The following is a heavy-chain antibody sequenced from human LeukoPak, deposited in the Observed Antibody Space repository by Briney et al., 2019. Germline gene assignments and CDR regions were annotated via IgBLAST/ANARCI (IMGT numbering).Heavy chain of an antibody. CDR3: ARGRVSSSTWHSTYYYYFYMDV. Sequence: SETLSLTCSVSDDSITIYYWTWIRQPPGKGLEWIGYIDHTGTTYYNPSLNSRVTISRDTSKNHFSLQLSSVTAADTAVYFCARGRVSSSTWHSTYYYYFYMDVWGKGTTVTVSS. CDR2: IDHTGTT. V-gene: IGHV4-59*01. CDR1: DDSITIYY. D-gene: IGHD4-11*01. J-gene: IGHJ6*03.